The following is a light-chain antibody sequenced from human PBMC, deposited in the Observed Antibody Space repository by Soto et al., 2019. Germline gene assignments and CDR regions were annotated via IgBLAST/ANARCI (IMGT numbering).Light chain of an antibody. CDR3: QQYNWFWT. Sequence: DIQMTQSPSTLSASVGDRVIITCRARQSISSWLAWYQQKPGKAPKLLIYQASILESGVPSRFSGSGSGTEFTLTISSLQPDDFATYYCQQYNWFWTFGQGTKVEIK. CDR2: QAS. CDR1: QSISSW. V-gene: IGKV1-5*03. J-gene: IGKJ1*01.